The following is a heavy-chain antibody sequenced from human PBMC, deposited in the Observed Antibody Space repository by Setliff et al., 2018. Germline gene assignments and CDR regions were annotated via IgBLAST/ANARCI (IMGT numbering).Heavy chain of an antibody. CDR1: GGSISSHY. J-gene: IGHJ6*03. D-gene: IGHD3-3*01. CDR3: ARMSGFLYMDV. V-gene: IGHV4-59*04. Sequence: SETLSLTCTVSGGSISSHYWSWIRQPPGKGLEWIVNIHHSGKAYYNPSLKSRVTMSIDTSKDQFSLKLISMTAADTAVYYCARMSGFLYMDVWGKGTPVTVSS. CDR2: IHHSGKA.